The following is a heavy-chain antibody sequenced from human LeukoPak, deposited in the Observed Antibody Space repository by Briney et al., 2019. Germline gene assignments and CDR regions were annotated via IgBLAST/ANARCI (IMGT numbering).Heavy chain of an antibody. D-gene: IGHD3-22*01. CDR1: GFTFNTYN. J-gene: IGHJ4*02. CDR2: ISSSSSYI. Sequence: GGSLRLSCAASGFTFNTYNMNWVRQAPGKGLEWVSSISSSSSYIYYADSVKGRFTISRDNAKNSLYLQMNSLRAEDTAVYYCARLHDSSAYHADHFDYWGQGTLVTVSS. CDR3: ARLHDSSAYHADHFDY. V-gene: IGHV3-21*01.